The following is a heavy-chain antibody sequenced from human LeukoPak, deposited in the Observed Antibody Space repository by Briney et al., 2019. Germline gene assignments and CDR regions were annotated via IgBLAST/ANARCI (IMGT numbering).Heavy chain of an antibody. D-gene: IGHD3-22*01. CDR2: IYSGGST. CDR3: ARDSMYTSGRKWGAFDI. CDR1: GFTFSSYG. J-gene: IGHJ3*02. Sequence: PGGSLRLSCAASGFTFSSYGMSWVRQAPGKGLEWVSVIYSGGSTYYADSVKGRFTISRDNSKNTLYLQMNSLRAEDTAAYYCARDSMYTSGRKWGAFDIWGQGTMVTVSS. V-gene: IGHV3-53*01.